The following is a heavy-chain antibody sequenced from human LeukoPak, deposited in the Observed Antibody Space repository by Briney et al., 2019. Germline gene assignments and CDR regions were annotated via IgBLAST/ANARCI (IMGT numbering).Heavy chain of an antibody. J-gene: IGHJ4*02. CDR1: GGSLSGYY. V-gene: IGHV4-34*01. CDR2: INHSGST. CDR3: ARTDYDSSGYYSY. D-gene: IGHD3-22*01. Sequence: PSETLSLTCAVYGGSLSGYYWSWIRQPPGKGLEWIGEINHSGSTNYNPSLKSRVTILVDTSKNQFSLKLSSVTAADTAVYYCARTDYDSSGYYSYWGQGTLVTVSS.